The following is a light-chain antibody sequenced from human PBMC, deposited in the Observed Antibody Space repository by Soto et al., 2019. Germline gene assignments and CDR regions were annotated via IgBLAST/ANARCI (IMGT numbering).Light chain of an antibody. J-gene: IGLJ1*01. CDR2: AVS. V-gene: IGLV2-11*01. CDR3: SSYAGNYIYV. Sequence: LTQPRSVSGSPGQSVTISCTRTSSYIGPYDHVAWYQQHPGKAPKLIIFAVSKRPSGVPDRFSGSKSGNTASLTISGLQAEDEADYYCSSYAGNYIYVFATGAKVTVL. CDR1: SSYIGPYDH.